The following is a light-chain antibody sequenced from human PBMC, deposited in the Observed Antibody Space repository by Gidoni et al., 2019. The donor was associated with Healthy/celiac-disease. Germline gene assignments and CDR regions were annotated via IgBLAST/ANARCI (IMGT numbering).Light chain of an antibody. CDR1: QSVSSN. V-gene: IGKV3D-15*01. CDR2: GAS. CDR3: QQYNNWPRT. Sequence: EIVMTQSPATLSVSPGERATLSCRASQSVSSNLAWYQQKPGQAPRLLIYGASIRATGIPARFSGSGSGTEFTLTISSLQSEDFAVYYCQQYNNWPRTFGQXTKLEIK. J-gene: IGKJ2*01.